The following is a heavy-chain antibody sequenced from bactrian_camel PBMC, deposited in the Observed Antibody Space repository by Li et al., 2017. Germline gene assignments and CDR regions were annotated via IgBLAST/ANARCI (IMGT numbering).Heavy chain of an antibody. V-gene: IGHV3S1*01. D-gene: IGHD2*01. CDR2: INDGGGST. Sequence: HVQLVESGGDSVQAGGSLRLSCAAIGITVSSYWMYWVRQAPGKGLEWVSSINDGGGSTYYADSSKGRFTISRDNAKNTLYLQMNDLKPEDTAMYYCGARGSNVVGIHATFYGMEHWGKGTQVTVS. J-gene: IGHJ7*01. CDR1: GITVSSYW.